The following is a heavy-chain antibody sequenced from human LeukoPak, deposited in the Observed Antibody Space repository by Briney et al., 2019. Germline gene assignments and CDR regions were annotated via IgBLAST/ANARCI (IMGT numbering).Heavy chain of an antibody. CDR1: GFTFSSYS. Sequence: GGSLRLSCAASGFTFSSYSMNWVRQAPGKGLEWVGRIKSKTDGGTTAYAASVKDRFTVSRDDSKDTLYLQMSSPKAEDTAVYYCTTNAGSYGIDVWGQGTMVIVSS. V-gene: IGHV3-15*01. CDR2: IKSKTDGGTT. CDR3: TTNAGSYGIDV. J-gene: IGHJ3*01. D-gene: IGHD1-26*01.